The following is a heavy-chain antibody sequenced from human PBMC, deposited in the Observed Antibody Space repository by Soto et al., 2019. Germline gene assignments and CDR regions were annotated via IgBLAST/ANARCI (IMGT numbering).Heavy chain of an antibody. CDR3: ARDVSNSWFDP. CDR1: GYTFTICD. V-gene: IGHV1-8*01. J-gene: IGHJ5*02. Sequence: ASVKVSCKASGYTFTICDINWLLQATGQGIEWMGWMNPNSGNKGYAQKFQGRVTMTRKTSISTAYMELSSLRSEDTAVYYCARDVSNSWFDPWGQGTLVTVSS. D-gene: IGHD2-21*01. CDR2: MNPNSGNK.